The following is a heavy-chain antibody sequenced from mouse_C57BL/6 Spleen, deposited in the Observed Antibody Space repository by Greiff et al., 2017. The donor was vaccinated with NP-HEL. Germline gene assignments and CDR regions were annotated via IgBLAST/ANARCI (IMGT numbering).Heavy chain of an antibody. J-gene: IGHJ2*01. CDR1: GFTFSSYG. Sequence: EVKLMESGGDLVKPGGSLKLSCAASGFTFSSYGMSWVRQTPDKRLEWVATISSGGSYTYYPDSVKGRFTISRDNAKNTLYLQMSSLKSEDTAMYYCATLRNYFDYWGQGTTLTVSS. CDR3: ATLRNYFDY. D-gene: IGHD1-1*01. CDR2: ISSGGSYT. V-gene: IGHV5-6*01.